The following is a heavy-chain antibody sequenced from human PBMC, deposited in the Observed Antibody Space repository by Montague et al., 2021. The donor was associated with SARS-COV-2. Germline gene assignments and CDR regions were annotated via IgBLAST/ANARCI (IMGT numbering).Heavy chain of an antibody. CDR3: ASQEGVVVPAAQEDYYYYGMDV. D-gene: IGHD2-2*01. CDR1: GGSISTSSYY. CDR2: IYASGNT. Sequence: TLSLTCTVSGGSISTSSYYWTWTRQPAGKGLEWIGRIYASGNTNYNPSLKSRVTMSVDTSKNQFSLNLSSVPAADTAVNYCASQEGVVVPAAQEDYYYYGMDVWGQGTTVTVSS. V-gene: IGHV4-61*02. J-gene: IGHJ6*02.